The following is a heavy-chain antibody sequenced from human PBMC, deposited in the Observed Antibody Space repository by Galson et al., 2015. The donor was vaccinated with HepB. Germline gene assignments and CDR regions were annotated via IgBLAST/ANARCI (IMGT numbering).Heavy chain of an antibody. Sequence: SLRLSCAASGFTFSSYAMSWVRQAPGKGLEWVSAISGSGGSTYYADSVKGRFTISRDNSKNTLYLQMNSLRAEDTAVYYCAEDGASSWYRGDAFDIWGQGTMVTVSS. CDR3: AEDGASSWYRGDAFDI. D-gene: IGHD6-13*01. J-gene: IGHJ3*02. CDR1: GFTFSSYA. CDR2: ISGSGGST. V-gene: IGHV3-23*01.